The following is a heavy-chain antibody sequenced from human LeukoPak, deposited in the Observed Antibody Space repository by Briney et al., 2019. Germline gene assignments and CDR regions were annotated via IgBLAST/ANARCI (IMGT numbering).Heavy chain of an antibody. J-gene: IGHJ4*02. CDR1: GFTFSSYW. CDR2: TKQDGSDK. V-gene: IGHV3-7*04. Sequence: GSLILSSEASGFTFSSYWMSWVRQAPATGLEWVASTKQDGSDKYYVDSVKGRFTISRDNAKNSLYLQMNSLRAEDTAVYYCARVRGDRPFDYWGQGTLVTVSS. CDR3: ARVRGDRPFDY. D-gene: IGHD3-16*01.